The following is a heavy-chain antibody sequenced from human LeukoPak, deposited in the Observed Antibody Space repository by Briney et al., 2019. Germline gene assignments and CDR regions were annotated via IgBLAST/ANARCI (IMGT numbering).Heavy chain of an antibody. CDR3: ARGGSYFAYYFDY. J-gene: IGHJ4*02. CDR1: GFTFSSYA. CDR2: ISYDASHK. V-gene: IGHV3-30*04. D-gene: IGHD1-26*01. Sequence: GGSLRLSCVASGFTFSSYAMHWVRQAPGKGLEWVAVISYDASHKYYADSVKGRLTISRDNSKKTLYLQMNSMRAEDTAVYSCARGGSYFAYYFDYWGQGTLVTVSS.